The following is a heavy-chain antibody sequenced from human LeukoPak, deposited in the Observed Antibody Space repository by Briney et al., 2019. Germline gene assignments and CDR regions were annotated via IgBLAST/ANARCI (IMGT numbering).Heavy chain of an antibody. D-gene: IGHD2-2*03. CDR1: GYSFTSYW. J-gene: IGHJ6*02. CDR3: ARHGRGYFSSTSCFVDYYGMDV. V-gene: IGHV5-51*01. CDR2: IYPGYFAT. Sequence: GESLKISCKGFGYSFTSYWIGWVRQVPGKGLEWVGIIYPGYFATRYRPSFQGQVTISADKSISTAYLQWSSLKASDTAMYYCARHGRGYFSSTSCFVDYYGMDVWGQGTTVTVSS.